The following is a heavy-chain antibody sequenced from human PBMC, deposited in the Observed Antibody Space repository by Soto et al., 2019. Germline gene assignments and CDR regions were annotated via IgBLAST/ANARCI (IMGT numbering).Heavy chain of an antibody. CDR1: GGSISSYY. CDR3: AGGWGSSSNPNGVVRDNWFDP. D-gene: IGHD6-6*01. J-gene: IGHJ5*02. V-gene: IGHV4-59*01. Sequence: SETLSLTCTVSGGSISSYYWSWIRQPPGKGLEWIGYIYYSGSTNYNPSLKSRVTISVDTSKNQFSLRLSSVTAADTAVYYCAGGWGSSSNPNGVVRDNWFDPWGQGTLVTVSS. CDR2: IYYSGST.